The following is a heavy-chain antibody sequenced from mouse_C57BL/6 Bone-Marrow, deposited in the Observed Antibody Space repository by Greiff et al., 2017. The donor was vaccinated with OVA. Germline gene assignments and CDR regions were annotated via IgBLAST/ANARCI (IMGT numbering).Heavy chain of an antibody. Sequence: EVKVVESGGGLVQPGGSLSLSCAASGFTFTDYYMSWVRQPPGQALEWLGFIRNKANGYTTEYSASVKGRFTISRDNSQSILYLQMNALRAEDSATYYCASLVASYWYFDVWGTGTTVTVSS. D-gene: IGHD1-1*01. J-gene: IGHJ1*03. CDR1: GFTFTDYY. V-gene: IGHV7-3*01. CDR2: IRNKANGYTT. CDR3: ASLVASYWYFDV.